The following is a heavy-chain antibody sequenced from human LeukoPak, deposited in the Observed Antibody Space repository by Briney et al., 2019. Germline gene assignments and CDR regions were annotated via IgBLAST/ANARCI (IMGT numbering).Heavy chain of an antibody. CDR2: INHNGNVN. J-gene: IGHJ3*02. V-gene: IGHV3-7*03. Sequence: GGSLRLSCAASGFTFSSYWMNWARQAPGKGLEWVASINHNGNVNYYVDSVKGRFTISRDNAKNSLYLQMSNLRAEDTAVYYCAKVKSSAYDAFDIWGQGTMVTVSS. CDR1: GFTFSSYW. D-gene: IGHD6-25*01. CDR3: AKVKSSAYDAFDI.